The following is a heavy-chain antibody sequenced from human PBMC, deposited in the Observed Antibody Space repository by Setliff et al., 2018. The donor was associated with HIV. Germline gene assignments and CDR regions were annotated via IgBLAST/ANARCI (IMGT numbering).Heavy chain of an antibody. CDR1: GDSINSGDYY. Sequence: KPSETLSLTCTVSGDSINSGDYYWTWIRHHPGKGLEWIGYIYYSGSTNYNPSLKSRVIISVDSSKNQFFLKLTSVTAADTAMYYCARVSQDLLGAFDIWGQGTMVTVSS. V-gene: IGHV4-31*03. CDR3: ARVSQDLLGAFDI. J-gene: IGHJ3*02. D-gene: IGHD7-27*01. CDR2: IYYSGST.